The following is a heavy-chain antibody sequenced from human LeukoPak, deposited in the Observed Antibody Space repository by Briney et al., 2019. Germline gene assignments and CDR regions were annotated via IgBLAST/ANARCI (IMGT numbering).Heavy chain of an antibody. V-gene: IGHV3-48*01. Sequence: GGSLRLSCAASGFTFSSYSMNWVRQAPGKGLEWVSYISSSSSTIYYADSVKGRFTISRDNAKNSLYLQMNSLRAEDTAVYYCARDLIRIVVAFWGQGTLVTVSS. CDR3: ARDLIRIVVAF. CDR2: ISSSSSTI. D-gene: IGHD2-2*01. CDR1: GFTFSSYS. J-gene: IGHJ4*02.